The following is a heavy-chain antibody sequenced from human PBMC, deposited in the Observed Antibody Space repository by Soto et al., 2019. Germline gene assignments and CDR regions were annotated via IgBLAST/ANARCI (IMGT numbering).Heavy chain of an antibody. CDR1: GFTFSSYA. CDR2: ISYDGSNK. Sequence: GGSLRLSCAASGFTFSSYAMHWVRQAPGKGLEWVAVISYDGSNKYYADSVKGRFTISRDNSKDTLYLQMNSLRAEDTAVYYCARDPTIAARPKYYFDYWGQGTLVTVPS. V-gene: IGHV3-30-3*01. J-gene: IGHJ4*02. CDR3: ARDPTIAARPKYYFDY. D-gene: IGHD6-6*01.